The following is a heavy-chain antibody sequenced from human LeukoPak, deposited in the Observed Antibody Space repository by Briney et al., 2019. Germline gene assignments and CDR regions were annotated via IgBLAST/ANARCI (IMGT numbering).Heavy chain of an antibody. J-gene: IGHJ4*02. D-gene: IGHD1-26*01. V-gene: IGHV4-59*08. CDR1: GGSISSYY. CDR3: ATQESGSYYDY. Sequence: PSETLSLTCTVSGGSISSYYWSWIREPPGKGLEWIGYIYYSGSTNYNPSLKSRVTISVDTSKNQFSLKLSSVTAADTAVYYCATQESGSYYDYSGQGTLVTVSS. CDR2: IYYSGST.